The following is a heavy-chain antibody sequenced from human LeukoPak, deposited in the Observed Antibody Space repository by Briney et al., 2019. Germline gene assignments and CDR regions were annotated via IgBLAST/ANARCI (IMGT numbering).Heavy chain of an antibody. CDR2: IRYGGSNK. V-gene: IGHV3-30*02. CDR3: ASKPHYGDYGSYYYMDV. CDR1: GFTCSSYG. Sequence: GGSLRLSCAASGFTCSSYGMHWDRQAPGKGLEGGAFIRYGGSNKYYAYSVKGRFTISRDNSKNTLYLQMNSLGAEDTAVYYCASKPHYGDYGSYYYMDVWGKGTTVTVSS. D-gene: IGHD4-17*01. J-gene: IGHJ6*03.